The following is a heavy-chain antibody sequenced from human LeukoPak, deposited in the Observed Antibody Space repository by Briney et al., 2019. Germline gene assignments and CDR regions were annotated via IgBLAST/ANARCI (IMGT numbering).Heavy chain of an antibody. CDR2: IKQDGSEK. CDR1: GFTFSSYW. Sequence: GGSLSLSCAASGFTFSSYWMSWVRPAPGKGLEWVANIKQDGSEKYYVDSVKGRFTISRDNAKNSLYLQMNSLRAEDTAVYYCARDAPAYYDSSLFDYWGQGTLVTVSS. V-gene: IGHV3-7*01. CDR3: ARDAPAYYDSSLFDY. J-gene: IGHJ4*02. D-gene: IGHD3-22*01.